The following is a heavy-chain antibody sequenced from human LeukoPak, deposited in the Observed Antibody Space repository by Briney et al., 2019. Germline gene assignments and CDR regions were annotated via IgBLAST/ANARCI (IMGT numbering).Heavy chain of an antibody. CDR1: GFTVSSNY. V-gene: IGHV3-53*01. Sequence: GGSLRLSCAASGFTVSSNYMSWVRQAPGKGLEWVSVIYSGGSTYYADSVKGRFTISRDNSKNTLYLQMNSLRAEDTAVYYCAKDPSIAARPDAYWGQGTLVTVSS. D-gene: IGHD6-6*01. CDR2: IYSGGST. CDR3: AKDPSIAARPDAY. J-gene: IGHJ4*02.